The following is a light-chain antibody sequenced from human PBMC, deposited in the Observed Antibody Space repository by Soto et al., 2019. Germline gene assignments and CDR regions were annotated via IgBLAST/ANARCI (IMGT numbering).Light chain of an antibody. CDR3: QQYSASPRT. CDR1: QSVGTS. V-gene: IGKV3-20*01. CDR2: SAS. Sequence: EVVLTQSPATLSLSPGDRVALSCRASQSVGTSLAWYQQKPGQPPKLLIHSASTRAPGIPDRFSASGSGTDFTLTISRLEPEDSAVYYCQQYSASPRTFGPGTKWIS. J-gene: IGKJ3*01.